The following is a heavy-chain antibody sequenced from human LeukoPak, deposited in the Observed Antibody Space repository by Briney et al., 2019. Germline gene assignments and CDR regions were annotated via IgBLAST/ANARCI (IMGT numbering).Heavy chain of an antibody. J-gene: IGHJ4*02. CDR2: IIPILGIA. CDR3: ARGNYWFGEFGGRWFDY. D-gene: IGHD3-10*01. V-gene: IGHV1-69*04. CDR1: GGTFSSYA. Sequence: GASVNVSCKASGGTFSSYAISWVRQAPGQGLEWMGRIIPILGIANYAQKFQGRVTITADKSTSTAYMELSSLRSEDTAVYYCARGNYWFGEFGGRWFDYWGQGTLVTVSS.